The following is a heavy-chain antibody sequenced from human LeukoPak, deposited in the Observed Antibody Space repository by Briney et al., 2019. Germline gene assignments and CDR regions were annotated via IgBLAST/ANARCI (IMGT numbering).Heavy chain of an antibody. CDR2: IYHSGST. CDR1: GYSISSGYY. V-gene: IGHV4-38-2*01. J-gene: IGHJ5*02. CDR3: ARHPYYGSGSYYNQGWFDP. D-gene: IGHD3-10*01. Sequence: SETLSLTCAVSGYSISSGYYWGWIRQPPGKGLEWIGSIYHSGSTYYNPSLKSRVTISVDTSKNQFSLKLSSVTAADTAVYYCARHPYYGSGSYYNQGWFDPWGQGTLVTVFS.